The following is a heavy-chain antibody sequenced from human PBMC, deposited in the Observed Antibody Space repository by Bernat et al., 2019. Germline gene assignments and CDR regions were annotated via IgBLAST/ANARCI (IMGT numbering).Heavy chain of an antibody. D-gene: IGHD3-10*02. CDR1: GFTFSSYA. V-gene: IGHV3-64*01. CDR2: ISYNGGNT. J-gene: IGHJ5*02. Sequence: EVQLVESGGGLFQPGGSLRLSCAASGFTFSSYAMHWVRQAPGKGLEYVSAISYNGGNTYYANSVKGRFTISRDNSKNTLYLQMGSLRAEDMAVYYCARGVQGVVSWFDPWGQGTLVTVSS. CDR3: ARGVQGVVSWFDP.